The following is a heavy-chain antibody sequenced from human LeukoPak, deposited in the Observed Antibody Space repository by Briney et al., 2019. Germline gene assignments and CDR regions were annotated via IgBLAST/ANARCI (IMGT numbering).Heavy chain of an antibody. J-gene: IGHJ4*02. CDR2: INPNSGGT. CDR3: ARGRSGGNAFDY. CDR1: GYTFTGYY. Sequence: GASVKVSCKASGYTFTGYYMHWVRQAPGQGLEWMGRINPNSGGTNYAQKFQGRVTMTRDASISTAYMELSRLRSDDTAVYYCARGRSGGNAFDYWGQGTLVTVSS. V-gene: IGHV1-2*06. D-gene: IGHD2-15*01.